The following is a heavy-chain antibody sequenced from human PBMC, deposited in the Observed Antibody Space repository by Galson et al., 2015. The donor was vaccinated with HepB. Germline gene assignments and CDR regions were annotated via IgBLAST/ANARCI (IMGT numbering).Heavy chain of an antibody. Sequence: SLRLSCAASGFTFSSYAMSWVRQAPGKGLEWVSAISGSGGSTYYADSVKGRFTISRDNSKNTLYLQMNSLRAEDTAVYYCAKGPIYSGYYHDYWGQGTLVTVSS. CDR2: ISGSGGST. CDR3: AKGPIYSGYYHDY. V-gene: IGHV3-23*01. J-gene: IGHJ4*02. CDR1: GFTFSSYA. D-gene: IGHD3-22*01.